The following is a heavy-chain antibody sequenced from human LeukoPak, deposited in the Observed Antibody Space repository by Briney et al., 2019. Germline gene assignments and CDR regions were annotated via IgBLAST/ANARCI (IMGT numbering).Heavy chain of an antibody. CDR2: ISGSGGST. Sequence: GGSLRLSCAASGFTFSSYAMGWVRQAPGKGLEWVSAISGSGGSTYYADSVKGRFTISRDNSKNTLYLQMNSLRAEDTAVYYCARDLFGDLYFDYWGQGTLVTVSS. CDR3: ARDLFGDLYFDY. J-gene: IGHJ4*02. D-gene: IGHD4-17*01. V-gene: IGHV3-23*01. CDR1: GFTFSSYA.